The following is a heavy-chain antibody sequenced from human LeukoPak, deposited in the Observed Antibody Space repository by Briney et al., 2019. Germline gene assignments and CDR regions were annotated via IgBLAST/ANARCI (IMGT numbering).Heavy chain of an antibody. CDR3: ARRRLFAFDI. CDR1: GYTFTSYY. V-gene: IGHV1-46*01. Sequence: ASVKVSCKASGYTFTSYYMHWVRQAPGQGLEWMGIINPSGGSTSYAQKFQGRIAMTRDTSTSTVYMVLSSLRSEDAAVYYCARRRLFAFDIWGQGTMVTVPS. CDR2: INPSGGST. J-gene: IGHJ3*02.